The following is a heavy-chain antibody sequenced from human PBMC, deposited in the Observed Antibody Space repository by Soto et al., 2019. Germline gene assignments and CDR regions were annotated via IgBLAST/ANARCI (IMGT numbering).Heavy chain of an antibody. Sequence: QVQLQESGPGLVKPSQTLSLTCTVSGGSISTGGYYWTRIRQHPGKGVEWIGYIYYSGSTYYNPSLKSRVTISVDTSKNQFSLKLSSVTAAYTAVYYCSRGLSVTLFDNWGQGTLVTVSS. D-gene: IGHD4-17*01. CDR2: IYYSGST. CDR1: GGSISTGGYY. V-gene: IGHV4-31*03. CDR3: SRGLSVTLFDN. J-gene: IGHJ4*02.